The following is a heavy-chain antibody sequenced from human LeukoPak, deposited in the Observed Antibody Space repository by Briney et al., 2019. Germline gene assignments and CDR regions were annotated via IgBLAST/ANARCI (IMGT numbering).Heavy chain of an antibody. CDR2: ISYDGSNK. Sequence: GGSLRLSCEASTFTFGTYVIHWVRQAPGKGLDWVAIISYDGSNKDYADSVKGRFTLSRDTSKNTVYLQMNSLKTEDTAVYYCTTVGLSGYYDSSGYYYFDYWGQGTLVTVSS. J-gene: IGHJ4*02. V-gene: IGHV3-30*03. CDR1: TFTFGTYV. D-gene: IGHD3-22*01. CDR3: TTVGLSGYYDSSGYYYFDY.